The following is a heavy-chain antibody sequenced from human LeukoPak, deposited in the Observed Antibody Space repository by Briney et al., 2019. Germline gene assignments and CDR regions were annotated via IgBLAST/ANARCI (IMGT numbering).Heavy chain of an antibody. CDR3: AKRGASISIWLY. D-gene: IGHD5-12*01. Sequence: GGSLRLSCAASGFTFSSYEMNWVRQAPGKGLEWVSYISSSGSTIYYADSVKGRFTISRDNAKNSLYLQMNSLKAEDTGVYYCAKRGASISIWLYWGQGTLVTVSS. CDR2: ISSSGSTI. V-gene: IGHV3-48*03. CDR1: GFTFSSYE. J-gene: IGHJ4*02.